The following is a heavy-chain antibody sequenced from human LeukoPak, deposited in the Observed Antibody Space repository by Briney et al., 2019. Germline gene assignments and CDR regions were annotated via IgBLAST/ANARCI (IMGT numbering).Heavy chain of an antibody. CDR1: GFTFSSYW. J-gene: IGHJ5*02. CDR2: IKQDGSEK. CDR3: ARLVAAHWFDP. D-gene: IGHD2-15*01. V-gene: IGHV3-7*01. Sequence: GGSLRLSCAASGFTFSSYWMSWVRQAPGKGLEWVASIKQDGSEKYYVDSVKGRFTISRDNAKNSLYLQMNSLRAEDTAVYYCARLVAAHWFDPWGQGTLVTVSS.